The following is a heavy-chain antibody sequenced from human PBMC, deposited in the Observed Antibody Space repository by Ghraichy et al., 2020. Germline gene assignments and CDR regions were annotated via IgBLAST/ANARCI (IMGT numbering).Heavy chain of an antibody. CDR1: GFTFSSYA. CDR3: AKVAIAAAGTTS. Sequence: LSLTCAASGFTFSSYAMSWVSQAPGKGLEWVSAISGSGGSTYYADSVKGRFTISRDNSKNTLYLQMNSLRAEDTAVYYCAKVAIAAAGTTSWGQGTLVTVSS. J-gene: IGHJ5*02. V-gene: IGHV3-23*01. D-gene: IGHD6-13*01. CDR2: ISGSGGST.